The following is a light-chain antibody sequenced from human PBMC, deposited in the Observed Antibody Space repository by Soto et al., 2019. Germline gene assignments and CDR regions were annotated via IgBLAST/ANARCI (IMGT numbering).Light chain of an antibody. CDR3: SSYTTSSTDV. CDR2: DVS. J-gene: IGLJ1*01. CDR1: NSDVGAYNY. V-gene: IGLV2-14*03. Sequence: QSVLTQPASVSGSPGQSSTISCTGTNSDVGAYNYVSWFQQHPGKAPKLMVYDVSNRPSGVSNRFSGSKSGNTASLTISGLQAEDEADYYCSSYTTSSTDVFGDGTKVTVL.